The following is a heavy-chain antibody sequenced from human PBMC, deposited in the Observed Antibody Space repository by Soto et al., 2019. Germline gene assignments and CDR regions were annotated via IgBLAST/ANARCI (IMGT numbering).Heavy chain of an antibody. CDR3: ARHPPNPPRTYYDFWSGYPQPTFDY. Sequence: PGESLKISCKGSGYSFTSYWISWVRQMPGKGLEWMGRIDPSDSYTNYSPSFQGHVTISADKSISTAYLQWSSLKASDTAMYYCARHPPNPPRTYYDFWSGYPQPTFDYWGQGTLVTVSS. V-gene: IGHV5-10-1*01. CDR2: IDPSDSYT. D-gene: IGHD3-3*01. CDR1: GYSFTSYW. J-gene: IGHJ4*02.